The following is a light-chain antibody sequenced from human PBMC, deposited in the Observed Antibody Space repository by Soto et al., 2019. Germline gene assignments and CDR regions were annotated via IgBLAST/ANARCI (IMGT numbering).Light chain of an antibody. CDR3: QQYGTSPRT. V-gene: IGKV3-20*01. J-gene: IGKJ1*01. CDR2: GTS. Sequence: EIVLTQSPGTLSLSPGERATLSCRASQSVGTLCLALYQQKPGQAPRLLISGTSTRATGIPDRFSGSASGTDFTLTISRLEPEDFAVYYCQQYGTSPRTFGQGTKVDIK. CDR1: QSVGTLC.